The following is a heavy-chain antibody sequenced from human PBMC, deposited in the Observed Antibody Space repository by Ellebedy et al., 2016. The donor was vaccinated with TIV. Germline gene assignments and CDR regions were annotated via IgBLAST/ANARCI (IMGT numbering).Heavy chain of an antibody. CDR2: SYGRENP. CDR1: GGSISSDY. D-gene: IGHD3-22*01. CDR3: ARVIYDRGTKAFDN. J-gene: IGHJ3*02. V-gene: IGHV4-4*07. Sequence: SETLSLTCTVSGGSISSDYWGWIRQPPGKGLEWIGRSYGRENPYNPSLKSRATMSLDTSKNQFSLRLSSVPAADTAMYYCARVIYDRGTKAFDNWGQGTMVTVSS.